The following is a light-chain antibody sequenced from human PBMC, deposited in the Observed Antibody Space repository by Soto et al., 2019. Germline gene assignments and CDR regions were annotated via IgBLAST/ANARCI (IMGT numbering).Light chain of an antibody. CDR2: EVS. J-gene: IGLJ1*01. CDR1: SSDVGAYNS. CDR3: SSYTSSTNYV. Sequence: QSALTQPASVSGSPGQSITISCTGTSSDVGAYNSVSWYQLHPGQAPKLIIYEVSYRPSGISNRFSGSKSGNTASLTISGLQAEDEADYYCSSYTSSTNYVFGTGTKLTVL. V-gene: IGLV2-14*01.